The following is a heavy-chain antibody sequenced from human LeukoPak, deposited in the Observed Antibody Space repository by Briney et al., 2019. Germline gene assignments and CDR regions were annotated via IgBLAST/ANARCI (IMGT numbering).Heavy chain of an antibody. Sequence: TRGSLRLSCAASAFTFSNYAMSWVRQAPGKGLEWVSGLSGSGDITHYADSVKGRFTISRDNSKNTLYVQMSSLRAEDTAVYYCAKAGYDSSGYYFFDYWGQGTLVTVSS. D-gene: IGHD3-22*01. J-gene: IGHJ4*02. CDR1: AFTFSNYA. CDR2: LSGSGDIT. V-gene: IGHV3-23*01. CDR3: AKAGYDSSGYYFFDY.